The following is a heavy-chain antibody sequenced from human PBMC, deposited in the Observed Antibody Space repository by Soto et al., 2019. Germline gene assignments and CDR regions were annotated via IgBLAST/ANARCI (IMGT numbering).Heavy chain of an antibody. CDR3: ARVVGSSGDYFDY. V-gene: IGHV4-39*01. CDR1: GGSITTSSHY. Sequence: SETLSLTCTVSGGSITTSSHYWGWIRQSPGKGLECIGNIYYDGNTYYNPSLKSRVTISLDTSKNQISLRLTSVTDADAAVYYCARVVGSSGDYFDYWGQGTLVTVS. CDR2: IYYDGNT. J-gene: IGHJ4*02. D-gene: IGHD3-10*01.